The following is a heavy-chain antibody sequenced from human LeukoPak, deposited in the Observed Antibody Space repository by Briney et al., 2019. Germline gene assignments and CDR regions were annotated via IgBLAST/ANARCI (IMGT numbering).Heavy chain of an antibody. J-gene: IGHJ3*02. CDR1: GGSISSYY. V-gene: IGHV4-59*01. D-gene: IGHD1-14*01. CDR3: ARGGLTPLDAFDI. CDR2: IYYSGST. Sequence: SETLSLTCTVSGGSISSYYWSWIRRPPGKGLEWIGYIYYSGSTNYNPSLKSRVTISVDTSKNQFSLKLSSVTAADTAVYYCARGGLTPLDAFDIWGQGTMVTVSS.